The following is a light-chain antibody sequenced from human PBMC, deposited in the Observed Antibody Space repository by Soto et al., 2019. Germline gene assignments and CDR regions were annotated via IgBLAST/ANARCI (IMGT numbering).Light chain of an antibody. J-gene: IGKJ2*01. Sequence: EIVLTQSPATLSLSPGERATLSCRASQNVNSYLAWYQQKPGQPPRLLIYDASIRATGVPDRFSGSGSGTVFTLPISSLEPEDFAVYYCQQRSNWPPSTFGQGTKLEIK. CDR3: QQRSNWPPST. CDR1: QNVNSY. V-gene: IGKV3-11*01. CDR2: DAS.